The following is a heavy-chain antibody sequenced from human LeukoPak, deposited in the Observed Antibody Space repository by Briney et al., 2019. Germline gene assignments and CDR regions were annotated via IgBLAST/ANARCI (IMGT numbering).Heavy chain of an antibody. Sequence: VASVRVSCKTSGYTFNNFGINWVRQAPGQGLEWMGWISGNNDNPNYGQKFQGRFTVTTDSSTSTAYMELRNLRFDDTAVYYCARDGTSTDDYWGQGTLVTVSS. V-gene: IGHV1-18*01. CDR3: ARDGTSTDDY. CDR1: GYTFNNFG. J-gene: IGHJ4*02. D-gene: IGHD2-2*01. CDR2: ISGNNDNP.